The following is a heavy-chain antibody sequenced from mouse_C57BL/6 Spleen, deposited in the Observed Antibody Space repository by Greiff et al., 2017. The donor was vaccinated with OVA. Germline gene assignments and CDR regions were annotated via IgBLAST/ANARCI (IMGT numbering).Heavy chain of an antibody. D-gene: IGHD1-1*01. CDR3: ARRGYYYGSSYDWYFYV. Sequence: QVQLKESGPGILQSSQTLSLTCSFSGFSLSTSGIGVSWIRQPSGTGLEWLAHIYWDDDKRYNPSLKSRLTISKDTSRNQVFLKITSVDTADTATYYCARRGYYYGSSYDWYFYVWGTGTTVTVSS. J-gene: IGHJ1*03. CDR1: GFSLSTSGIG. CDR2: IYWDDDK. V-gene: IGHV8-12*01.